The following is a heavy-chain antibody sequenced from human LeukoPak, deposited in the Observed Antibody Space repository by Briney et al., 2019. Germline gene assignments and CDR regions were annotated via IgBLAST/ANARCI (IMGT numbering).Heavy chain of an antibody. CDR3: ARVHRYCSSTSCYWEPPLHQQGNWFDP. J-gene: IGHJ5*02. CDR2: INHSGST. CDR1: GGSFSGYY. Sequence: PSETLSLTCAVYGGSFSGYYWSWIRQPPGKGLEWIGEINHSGSTNYNPSLKSRVTISVDTSKNQFSLKLSSVTAADTAVYYCARVHRYCSSTSCYWEPPLHQQGNWFDPWGQGTPVTVSS. D-gene: IGHD2-2*01. V-gene: IGHV4-34*01.